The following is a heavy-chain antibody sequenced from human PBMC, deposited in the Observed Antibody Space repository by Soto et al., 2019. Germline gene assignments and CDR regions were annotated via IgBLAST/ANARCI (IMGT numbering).Heavy chain of an antibody. Sequence: ETLSLTGPVSGASISGYYWTWIRQPAGKGLEWIGRIYSSGITNYNPSLRSRVTMSVDTSRNQLSLRLTSVTAADTAVYFCARIYDSSGYYELEYWGQGALVTVYS. V-gene: IGHV4-4*07. J-gene: IGHJ4*02. CDR1: GASISGYY. CDR2: IYSSGIT. CDR3: ARIYDSSGYYELEY. D-gene: IGHD3-22*01.